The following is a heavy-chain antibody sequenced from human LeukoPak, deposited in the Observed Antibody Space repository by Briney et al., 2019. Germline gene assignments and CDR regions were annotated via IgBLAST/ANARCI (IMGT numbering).Heavy chain of an antibody. Sequence: GASVKVSCKASGFTFTSSAVQWVRQARGQRLEWIGWIVVGSGNTNYAQKFQERVSITRDMSTSTAYMELTSLGSEDTAVYYCASETVGAVPLDYWGQGTLVTVSS. CDR1: GFTFTSSA. CDR3: ASETVGAVPLDY. D-gene: IGHD1-26*01. V-gene: IGHV1-58*01. CDR2: IVVGSGNT. J-gene: IGHJ4*02.